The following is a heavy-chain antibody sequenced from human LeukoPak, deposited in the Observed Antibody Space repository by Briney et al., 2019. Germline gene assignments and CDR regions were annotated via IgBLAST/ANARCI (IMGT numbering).Heavy chain of an antibody. CDR3: AKDREKAVGATIFDH. D-gene: IGHD1-26*01. Sequence: PGGCLRLSCAVSGFTFSDYAMSWVRQAPGKGLEWVLGISFSGRSTNYADSVKGRFIISRDNSNNTLHLQMNSLRAEDTAVYYCAKDREKAVGATIFDHWGQGTLVTVSS. CDR2: ISFSGRST. V-gene: IGHV3-23*01. CDR1: GFTFSDYA. J-gene: IGHJ4*02.